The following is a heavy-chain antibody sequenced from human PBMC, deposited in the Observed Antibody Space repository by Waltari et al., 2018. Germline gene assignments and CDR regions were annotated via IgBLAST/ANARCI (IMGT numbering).Heavy chain of an antibody. CDR2: ISYDGSNT. D-gene: IGHD5-18*01. J-gene: IGHJ4*02. CDR3: AKGSDGYGYSGFDY. Sequence: QVQLVESGGGVVQPGGSLRLSCAASEFTFSNYAIHWVRQAPGRGLEWVAIISYDGSNTYYADSVKGRFTISRDNSKNTLYLQMNSLRAEDTAVYYCAKGSDGYGYSGFDYWGQGTLVTVSS. CDR1: EFTFSNYA. V-gene: IGHV3-30*04.